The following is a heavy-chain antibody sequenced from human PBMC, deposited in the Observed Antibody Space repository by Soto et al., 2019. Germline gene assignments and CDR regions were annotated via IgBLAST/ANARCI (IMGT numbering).Heavy chain of an antibody. CDR1: GFTFSRYG. D-gene: IGHD2-15*01. Sequence: GGSLRLSCAASGFTFSRYGMHWVRQAPGKGLEWVAVISYDGSNKYYADSVKGRFTISRDNSKNTLYLQMNGLRAEDAAVYYCARFTDYCSGGSCYRRGGYFDYWGQGTLVTV. V-gene: IGHV3-30*03. CDR2: ISYDGSNK. J-gene: IGHJ4*02. CDR3: ARFTDYCSGGSCYRRGGYFDY.